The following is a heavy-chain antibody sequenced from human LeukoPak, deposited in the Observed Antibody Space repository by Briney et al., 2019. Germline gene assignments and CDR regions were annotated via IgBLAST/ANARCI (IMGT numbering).Heavy chain of an antibody. J-gene: IGHJ4*02. CDR1: GGSISSYY. CDR3: TRLGKAPRDFDY. V-gene: IGHV4-59*01. CDR2: IYYSGST. D-gene: IGHD3-10*01. Sequence: PSETLSLTCTVSGGSISSYYWSWIRQPPGKGLEWIGYIYYSGSTNYKPSLKSRVTISVDTSKNQFSLNLSSVTAADTAVYYCTRLGKAPRDFDYWGQGTLVTVSS.